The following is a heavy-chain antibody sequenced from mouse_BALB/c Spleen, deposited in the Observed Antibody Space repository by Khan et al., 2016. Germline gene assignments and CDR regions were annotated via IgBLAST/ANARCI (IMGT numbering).Heavy chain of an antibody. CDR3: ARSPTATRYFDV. V-gene: IGHV3-2*02. D-gene: IGHD1-2*01. Sequence: QLEESGPGLVKPSQSLSLTCTVTGYSITSDYAWNWIRQFPGNKLEWMGYISYTGSTRYNPSLKSRISFTRDTSKNQFFLQLNSVTTEDTVTYYCARSPTATRYFDVWGAGTTVTVSS. CDR2: ISYTGST. J-gene: IGHJ1*01. CDR1: GYSITSDYA.